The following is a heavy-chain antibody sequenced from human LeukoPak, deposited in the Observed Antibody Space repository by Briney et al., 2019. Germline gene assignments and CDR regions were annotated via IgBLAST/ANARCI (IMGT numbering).Heavy chain of an antibody. J-gene: IGHJ6*02. V-gene: IGHV3-66*01. CDR2: IYSGGST. D-gene: IGHD4-11*01. Sequence: GGSLRLSCAASGFTVSSYYMTWVRQAPEKGLEWVSVIYSGGSTYYADSVKGRVAISRDNSNNTVFLQMNIVRAEDTAVYYCARSYSNHLFGMDVWGQGTTVTVSS. CDR3: ARSYSNHLFGMDV. CDR1: GFTVSSYY.